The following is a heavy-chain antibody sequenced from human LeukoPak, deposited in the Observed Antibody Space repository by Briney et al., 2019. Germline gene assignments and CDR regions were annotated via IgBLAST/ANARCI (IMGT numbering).Heavy chain of an antibody. V-gene: IGHV4-4*07. Sequence: SETLSLTCTVSGGSISSYYWSWIRQPAGKGLEWIGRIYTSGSTNYNPSLKSRVTMSVDTSKNQFSLKLSSVTAADTAVYYCARGHITMVRGVYYYYYGMDVWGQGTTVTVPS. D-gene: IGHD3-10*01. CDR2: IYTSGST. CDR3: ARGHITMVRGVYYYYYGMDV. J-gene: IGHJ6*02. CDR1: GGSISSYY.